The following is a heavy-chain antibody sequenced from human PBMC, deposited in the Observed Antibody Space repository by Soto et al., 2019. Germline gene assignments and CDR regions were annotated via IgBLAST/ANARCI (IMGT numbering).Heavy chain of an antibody. J-gene: IGHJ4*02. Sequence: PGGSLRLSCSASGFTFSSYAMHWVRQAPGKGLEYVSSISTNGGSTHYADSVKGRSTISRDNSKNTQYLQMSSLRADDTAVYYCLKEEYYYKSSDYYPFHSWGQGTLVPGSS. D-gene: IGHD3-22*01. CDR2: ISTNGGST. V-gene: IGHV3-64D*06. CDR3: LKEEYYYKSSDYYPFHS. CDR1: GFTFSSYA.